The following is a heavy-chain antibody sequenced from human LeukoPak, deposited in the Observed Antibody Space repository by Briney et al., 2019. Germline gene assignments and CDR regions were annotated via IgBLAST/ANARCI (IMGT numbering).Heavy chain of an antibody. CDR1: GGSISSYY. V-gene: IGHV4-59*08. J-gene: IGHJ4*02. D-gene: IGHD3-22*01. CDR3: ARLVRTYYYDSSGYYWDY. Sequence: SETLSLTCTVSGGSISSYYWSCIRQPPGKGLEYIGYIYYSGSTNYNPSLKSRVTISVDTSKNQFSLKLSSVTAADMAVYYCARLVRTYYYDSSGYYWDYWGQGTLVTVSS. CDR2: IYYSGST.